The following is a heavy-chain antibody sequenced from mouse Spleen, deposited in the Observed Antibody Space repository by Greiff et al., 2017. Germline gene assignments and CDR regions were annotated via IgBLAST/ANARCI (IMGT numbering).Heavy chain of an antibody. J-gene: IGHJ4*01. CDR3: ASPYYYGSSSYYAMDY. V-gene: IGHV1-77*01. Sequence: QVQLKQSGPELVKPGASVKMSCKASGYTFTDYVISWVKQRTGQGLEWIGEIYPGSGSTYYNEKFKGKATLTADKSSNTAYMQLSSLTSEDSAVYFCASPYYYGSSSYYAMDYWGQGTSVTVSS. CDR1: GYTFTDYV. D-gene: IGHD1-1*01. CDR2: IYPGSGST.